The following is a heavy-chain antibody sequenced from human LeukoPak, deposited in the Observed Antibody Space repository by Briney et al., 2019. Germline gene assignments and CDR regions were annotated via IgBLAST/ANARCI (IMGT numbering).Heavy chain of an antibody. Sequence: SVKVSCKASGGTFSSYAISWVRQAPGQGLEWIGGIIPIFGTANYAQKFQGRVTITTDESTSTAYMELSSLRSEDTAVYYCAICDSSSWVNWFDPWGQGTLVTVSS. V-gene: IGHV1-69*05. D-gene: IGHD6-13*01. CDR2: IIPIFGTA. CDR1: GGTFSSYA. CDR3: AICDSSSWVNWFDP. J-gene: IGHJ5*02.